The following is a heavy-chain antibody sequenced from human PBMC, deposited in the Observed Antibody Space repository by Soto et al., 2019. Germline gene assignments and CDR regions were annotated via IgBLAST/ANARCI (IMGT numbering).Heavy chain of an antibody. Sequence: QLQLQESGSGLVKPSQTLSLTCAVSGVSISSGGYSWSWIRQPPGKGLEWLGYIYQSGSTYYTPSLKSRVTISVDRSKNQFSLKLSSVTAADTAVYCCASRDGYKIDWYFDLWGRGTLVTVSS. CDR2: IYQSGST. CDR3: ASRDGYKIDWYFDL. CDR1: GVSISSGGYS. D-gene: IGHD5-12*01. V-gene: IGHV4-30-2*01. J-gene: IGHJ2*01.